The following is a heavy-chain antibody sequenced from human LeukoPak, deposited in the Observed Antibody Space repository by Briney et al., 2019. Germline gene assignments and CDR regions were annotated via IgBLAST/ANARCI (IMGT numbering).Heavy chain of an antibody. CDR2: ISSGGSKV. V-gene: IGHV3-48*04. Sequence: PGGSLRLSCAASGFTFSDYSMDWVRQSPGKGLEWVSYISSGGSKVYYSDSVKGRFTISRDNAKNSLYLQMNSLRAEDTAVYYCAALWSFDYWGQGTLVSVSS. D-gene: IGHD2-21*01. J-gene: IGHJ4*02. CDR1: GFTFSDYS. CDR3: AALWSFDY.